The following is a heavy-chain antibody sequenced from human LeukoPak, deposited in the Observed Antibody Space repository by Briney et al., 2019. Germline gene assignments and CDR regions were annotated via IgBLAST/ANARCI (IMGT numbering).Heavy chain of an antibody. V-gene: IGHV4-59*08. D-gene: IGHD4-11*01. J-gene: IGHJ4*02. Sequence: SETLSLTCTVSGGSISSYYWSWIRQPPGQGLEWIGFIVYSGSTNYNPSLKSRVTISIDTSNNQLSLKLSSVTAADTAVYYCANYHDYSNFQGAYYLDYWGQGTLVTVSS. CDR1: GGSISSYY. CDR3: ANYHDYSNFQGAYYLDY. CDR2: IVYSGST.